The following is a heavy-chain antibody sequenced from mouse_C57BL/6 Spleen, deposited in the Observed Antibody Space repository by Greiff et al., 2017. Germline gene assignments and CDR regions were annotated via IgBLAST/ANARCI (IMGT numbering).Heavy chain of an antibody. Sequence: VQLQQSGPELVKPGASVKISCKASGYAFSSSWMNWVKQRPGKGLEWIGRIYPGDGDTNYNGKFKGKATLTADKSSSTAYMQLSSLTSEDSAVYFCARGTVVPASAMDYWGQGTSVTVSS. V-gene: IGHV1-82*01. CDR3: ARGTVVPASAMDY. D-gene: IGHD1-1*01. CDR2: IYPGDGDT. J-gene: IGHJ4*01. CDR1: GYAFSSSW.